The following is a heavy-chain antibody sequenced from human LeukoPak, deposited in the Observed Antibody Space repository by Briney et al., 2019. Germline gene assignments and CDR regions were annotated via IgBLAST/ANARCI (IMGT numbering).Heavy chain of an antibody. CDR3: ASYVGPNSLYYFDY. CDR2: INPNSGGT. Sequence: ASVKVSCKASGYTFTGYYMHRVRQAPGQGLEWMGWINPNSGGTNYAQKFQGRVTMTRVTSISTAYMELSRLRSDDTAVYYCASYVGPNSLYYFDYWGQGTLVTVSS. CDR1: GYTFTGYY. V-gene: IGHV1-2*02. D-gene: IGHD1-26*01. J-gene: IGHJ4*02.